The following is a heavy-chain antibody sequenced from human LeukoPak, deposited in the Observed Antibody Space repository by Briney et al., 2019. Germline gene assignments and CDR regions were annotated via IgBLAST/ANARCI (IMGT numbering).Heavy chain of an antibody. Sequence: GGSLRLSCAASGFIFGAYWMTWVRQAPGKGLEWVANIRQDGSEKYYMDSVKGRFTISRDNAKKSLFLQMNSLTAEDTAPYYCVRSLEKFGTRDYWGQGTLVTVSS. CDR2: IRQDGSEK. J-gene: IGHJ4*02. V-gene: IGHV3-7*01. CDR1: GFIFGAYW. CDR3: VRSLEKFGTRDY. D-gene: IGHD3-10*01.